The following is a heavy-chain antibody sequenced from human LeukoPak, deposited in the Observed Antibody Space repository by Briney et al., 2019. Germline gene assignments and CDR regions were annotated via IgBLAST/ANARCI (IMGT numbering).Heavy chain of an antibody. V-gene: IGHV3-30*18. J-gene: IGHJ6*02. CDR1: GFTFSSYG. Sequence: GGSLRLSCAASGFTFSSYGMHWVRQAPGKGLEWVAVISYDGSNKYYADSVKGRFTISRDNSKNTLYLQMNSLRAEDTAVYYCAKDPRITMVRGVIITGNYYYYGMDVWGQGTTVTVSS. D-gene: IGHD3-10*01. CDR2: ISYDGSNK. CDR3: AKDPRITMVRGVIITGNYYYYGMDV.